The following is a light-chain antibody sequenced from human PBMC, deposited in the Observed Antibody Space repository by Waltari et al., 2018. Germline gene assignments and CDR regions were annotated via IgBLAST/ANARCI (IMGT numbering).Light chain of an antibody. J-gene: IGLJ1*01. V-gene: IGLV2-14*03. CDR3: NSHTTVSSLV. Sequence: QSAPTQPASVSGSPGQSITISCTGTSSDIGAYNYVSWYQQHPGKAPKLLIYDVTYRPSGVSSRFSGSKSGNTASLTISGLQAEDEADYYCNSHTTVSSLVFGTGTKVTVL. CDR2: DVT. CDR1: SSDIGAYNY.